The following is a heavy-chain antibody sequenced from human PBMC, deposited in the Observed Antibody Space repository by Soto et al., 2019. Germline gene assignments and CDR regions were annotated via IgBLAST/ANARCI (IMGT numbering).Heavy chain of an antibody. J-gene: IGHJ3*01. CDR1: GFTFSAFG. V-gene: IGHV3-30*03. CDR2: FSYDGHTK. CDR3: TREWSAVTGTPFDL. Sequence: QLQLVESGGGVVQPEKSLRLSCEASGFTFSAFGMHWVRQAPGKGLEWVAGFSYDGHTKYYANPVNGRFSISSDNSRNALYLSMDSLRAEDTAMYYCTREWSAVTGTPFDLWGQATMVIVSS. D-gene: IGHD6-19*01.